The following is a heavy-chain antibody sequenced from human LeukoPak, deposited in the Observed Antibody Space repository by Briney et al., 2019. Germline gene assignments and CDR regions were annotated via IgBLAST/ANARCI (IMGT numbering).Heavy chain of an antibody. Sequence: SETLSLTCTVSGGSISSYYWSWIRQPPGKGLEWIVYIYYSGSTNYHPSLKSRVTISVDTSKNQFSLKLSSVTAADTAVYYCARSTYGSGSYKIDYWGQGTLVTVSS. CDR1: GGSISSYY. CDR3: ARSTYGSGSYKIDY. J-gene: IGHJ4*02. CDR2: IYYSGST. V-gene: IGHV4-59*01. D-gene: IGHD3-10*01.